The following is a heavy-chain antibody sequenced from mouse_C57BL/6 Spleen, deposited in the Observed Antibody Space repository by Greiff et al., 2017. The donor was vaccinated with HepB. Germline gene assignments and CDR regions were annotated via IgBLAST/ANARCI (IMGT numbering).Heavy chain of an antibody. CDR2: IHPNSGST. Sequence: VQLQQPGAELVKPGASVKLSCKASGYTFTSYWMHWVKQRPGQGLEWIGMIHPNSGSTNYNEKFKSKATLTVDKSSSTAYMQLSSLTSEDSAVYYCAIRPSGYAMDYWGQGTSVTVSS. CDR3: AIRPSGYAMDY. D-gene: IGHD3-2*02. CDR1: GYTFTSYW. J-gene: IGHJ4*01. V-gene: IGHV1-64*01.